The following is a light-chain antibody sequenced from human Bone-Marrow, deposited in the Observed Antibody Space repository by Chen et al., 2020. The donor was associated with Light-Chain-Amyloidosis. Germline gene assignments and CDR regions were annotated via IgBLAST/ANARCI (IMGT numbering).Light chain of an antibody. CDR2: RDT. CDR3: QSADSSGTYEVI. V-gene: IGLV3-25*03. Sequence: SYELTQPPSVSVSPGQTARITCSGDDLPTKYSYWYQQKPGQAPVLVIHRDTERSSGLSERFSGSGSGTTATLTISGGQAEDEADYHCQSADSSGTYEVIFGGGTKLTVL. J-gene: IGLJ2*01. CDR1: DLPTKY.